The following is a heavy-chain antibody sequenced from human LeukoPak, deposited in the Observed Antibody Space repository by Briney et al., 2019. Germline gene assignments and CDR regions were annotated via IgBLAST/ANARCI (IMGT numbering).Heavy chain of an antibody. CDR2: ISSSGSAM. CDR1: GFTFSGYY. D-gene: IGHD3-3*01. CDR3: ARTIFGVVIRGYFDY. V-gene: IGHV3-11*01. Sequence: PGGSLRLSCAASGFTFSGYYMSWIRQAPGKGLEWVSYISSSGSAMYYTDSVKGRFTISRDNAKDSLYLQMNSLRAEDTAVYYCARTIFGVVIRGYFDYWGRGILVTVSS. J-gene: IGHJ4*02.